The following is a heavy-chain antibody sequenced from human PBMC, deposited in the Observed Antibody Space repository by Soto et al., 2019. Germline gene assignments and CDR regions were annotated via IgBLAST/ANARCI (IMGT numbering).Heavy chain of an antibody. J-gene: IGHJ6*02. Sequence: QVQLVESGGGLVKPGGSLRLSCAASGLTFSDYYMNWIRQAPGKGLEWVSYISSSSSYTNYADAVKGRFTISRDNAKNSLYLQMNSLRAEDTAVYYCARGPYSNYLNRKDYGMDVWGQGTTVTVSS. V-gene: IGHV3-11*05. CDR1: GLTFSDYY. CDR3: ARGPYSNYLNRKDYGMDV. CDR2: ISSSSSYT. D-gene: IGHD4-4*01.